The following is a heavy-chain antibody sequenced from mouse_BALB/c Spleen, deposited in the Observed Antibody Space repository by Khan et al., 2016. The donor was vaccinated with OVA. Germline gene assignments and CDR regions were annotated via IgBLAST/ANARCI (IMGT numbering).Heavy chain of an antibody. J-gene: IGHJ3*01. D-gene: IGHD2-3*01. V-gene: IGHV5-12*02. CDR3: AREGDDGGLAY. CDR1: GFTFSDYY. CDR2: LSNRGTTT. Sequence: EVQLQESGGGLVQPGGSLKLSCATSGFTFSDYYMYWVRQTPEKRLEWVAYLSNRGTTTYYPDTVRGRFTISRDNAKNTLYLQLRRLESEDTAIYYCAREGDDGGLAYWGQGTLVTVSA.